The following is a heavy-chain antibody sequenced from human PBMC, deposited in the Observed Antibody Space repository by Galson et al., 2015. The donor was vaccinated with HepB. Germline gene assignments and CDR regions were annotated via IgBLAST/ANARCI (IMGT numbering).Heavy chain of an antibody. J-gene: IGHJ4*01. Sequence: SETLSLTCTVYGASLNDYYWSWIRQPPGKGLEWIGEINHSGSTNYNPSLKSRVTISVDTSRNQFSLKLSSVTAADTAVYYCARDRIIAARSAHDPTKGLDYWGQGTLVTVSS. V-gene: IGHV4-34*01. CDR1: GASLNDYY. CDR2: INHSGST. D-gene: IGHD6-6*01. CDR3: ARDRIIAARSAHDPTKGLDY.